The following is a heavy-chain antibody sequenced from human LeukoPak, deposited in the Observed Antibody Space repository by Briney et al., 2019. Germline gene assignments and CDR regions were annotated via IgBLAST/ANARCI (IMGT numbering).Heavy chain of an antibody. CDR2: ITGSSRAI. D-gene: IGHD3-3*01. J-gene: IGHJ4*02. CDR3: ARGGRFLEWRIYDY. V-gene: IGHV3-48*01. Sequence: GGSLRLSCEGSGFNFSSYSMNWVRQAPGKGLEWVSFITGSSRAIYYADSVKGRFTISRDHPKNTLYLQMNSLSAEGTAVYYCARGGRFLEWRIYDYWGQGTLVNVSS. CDR1: GFNFSSYS.